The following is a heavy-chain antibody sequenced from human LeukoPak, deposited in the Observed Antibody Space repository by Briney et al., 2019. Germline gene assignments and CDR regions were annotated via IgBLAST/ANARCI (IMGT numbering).Heavy chain of an antibody. Sequence: ASVKVSCKASGYTFNIYYMHWVRQAPGQGLEWMGIINPSGGSTSYAQKFQGRVTMTADEPTTTAYMELRSLRSEDTAVYYCASSSGRIEYFQHWGQGTLVTVSS. CDR2: INPSGGST. CDR1: GYTFNIYY. CDR3: ASSSGRIEYFQH. V-gene: IGHV1-46*02. D-gene: IGHD3-22*01. J-gene: IGHJ1*01.